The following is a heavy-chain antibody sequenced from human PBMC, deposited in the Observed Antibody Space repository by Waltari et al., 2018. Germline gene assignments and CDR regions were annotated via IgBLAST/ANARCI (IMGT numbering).Heavy chain of an antibody. CDR3: ARDLMYGEHPLFDR. CDR1: GFTFVDYS. CDR2: IRSKAYGETT. D-gene: IGHD4-17*01. J-gene: IGHJ5*02. Sequence: DVQLAESGGGLVQPGRSLRLSCTTSGFTFVDYSMNWVRQAPGPGLGWVGFIRSKAYGETTDYAASVRGRFTISRDDSKSIAYLQMNSLKTEDTAIYFCARDLMYGEHPLFDRWGQGTLVTVSS. V-gene: IGHV3-49*04.